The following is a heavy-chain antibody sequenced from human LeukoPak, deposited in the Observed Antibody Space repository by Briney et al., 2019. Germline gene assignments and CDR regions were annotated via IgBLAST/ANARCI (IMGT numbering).Heavy chain of an antibody. D-gene: IGHD2/OR15-2a*01. Sequence: QSGGSLRLSCAASGFTFSSYSMNWVRQAPGKGLEWVSYISSSSSTIYYADSVKGRFTISRDNAKNSLYLQMNSLRAEDTAVYYCAGDLLGKLRQYYFDYWGQGTLVTVSS. V-gene: IGHV3-48*04. CDR2: ISSSSSTI. CDR3: AGDLLGKLRQYYFDY. J-gene: IGHJ4*02. CDR1: GFTFSSYS.